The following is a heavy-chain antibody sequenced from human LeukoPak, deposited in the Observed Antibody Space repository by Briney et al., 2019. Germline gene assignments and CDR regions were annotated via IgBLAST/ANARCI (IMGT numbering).Heavy chain of an antibody. CDR1: GGSFSGYY. CDR3: ARVRLDYDFWSGYYPDY. J-gene: IGHJ4*02. Sequence: SETLSLTCAVYGGSFSGYYWSWIRQPPGQGLEWIGEINHSGSTNYNPSLKSRVTISVDTSKNQFSLKLSSVTAADTAVYYCARVRLDYDFWSGYYPDYWGQGTLVTVSS. V-gene: IGHV4-34*01. CDR2: INHSGST. D-gene: IGHD3-3*01.